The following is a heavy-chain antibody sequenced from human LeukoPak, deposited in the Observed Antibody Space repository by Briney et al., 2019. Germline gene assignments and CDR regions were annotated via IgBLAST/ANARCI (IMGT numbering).Heavy chain of an antibody. D-gene: IGHD2-21*02. CDR1: GYRFISNY. CDR3: AREGSYCVGGDCYSFDF. Sequence: EASVKVSCKASGYRFISNYIQWVRQAPGLGPEWMGWMHPGNGNTRYAEKFQGRVTMTRDTSINTAYMDLSSLRSDDTAAYYCAREGSYCVGGDCYSFDFWGQGTLITVSS. V-gene: IGHV1-2*02. CDR2: MHPGNGNT. J-gene: IGHJ4*02.